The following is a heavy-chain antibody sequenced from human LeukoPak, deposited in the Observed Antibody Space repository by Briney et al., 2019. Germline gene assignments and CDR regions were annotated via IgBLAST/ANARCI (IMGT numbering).Heavy chain of an antibody. CDR3: ARLAFCTNAVCLSNYYYSMDV. Sequence: GESLKISRKGSGYSFTSYWIGWVRQIPGKGLEWMGIIYPDDYDIQYSPSFQGKDTMSANKSISTAYLQWSSLKASDTAMYYCARLAFCTNAVCLSNYYYSMDVWGRGTTVTVSS. D-gene: IGHD2-8*01. J-gene: IGHJ6*03. CDR1: GYSFTSYW. CDR2: IYPDDYDI. V-gene: IGHV5-51*01.